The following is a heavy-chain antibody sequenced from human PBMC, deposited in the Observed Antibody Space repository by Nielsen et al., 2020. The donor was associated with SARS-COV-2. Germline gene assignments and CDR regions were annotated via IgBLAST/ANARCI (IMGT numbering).Heavy chain of an antibody. J-gene: IGHJ4*02. D-gene: IGHD2-21*02. CDR2: IYYSGKT. V-gene: IGHV4-39*01. CDR3: VRLGPYCGGDCYPASHDY. CDR1: GGSISSGSYY. Sequence: GSLRLSCTVSGGSISSGSYYWSWIRQPAGKGLEWIGSIYYSGKTYYNPSLKSRVTISIDTSKNQLYLKLTSVTAADTAVYYCVRLGPYCGGDCYPASHDYWGQGSLVTVSS.